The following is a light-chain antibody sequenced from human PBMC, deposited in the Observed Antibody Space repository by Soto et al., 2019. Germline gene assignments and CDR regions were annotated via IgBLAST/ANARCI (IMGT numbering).Light chain of an antibody. CDR2: EVS. CDR3: SSYTSSSSYV. CDR1: SSDVGGYNY. Sequence: QSALTQPASVSGSPGQSITISCTGTSSDVGGYNYVSWYQQHPGKAPKLMIYEVSNRPSGVSNRFSGSKSGNTASLTISGLQAEYEADYYCSSYTSSSSYVFGTRTKLTVL. J-gene: IGLJ1*01. V-gene: IGLV2-14*01.